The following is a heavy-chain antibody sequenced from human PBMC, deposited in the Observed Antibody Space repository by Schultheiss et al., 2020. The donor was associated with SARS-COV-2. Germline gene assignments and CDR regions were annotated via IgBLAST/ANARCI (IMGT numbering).Heavy chain of an antibody. CDR2: INHSGST. D-gene: IGHD3-3*01. Sequence: SETLSLTCAVYGGSFSGYYWSWIRQPPGKGLEWIGDINHSGSTTYIPSLKSRVTISIDRSKSQFSLKLSSVTAADTAVYYCARGIDLLGGWSGYGETASYSMDVWGKGTTVT. J-gene: IGHJ6*03. CDR3: ARGIDLLGGWSGYGETASYSMDV. CDR1: GGSFSGYY. V-gene: IGHV4-34*01.